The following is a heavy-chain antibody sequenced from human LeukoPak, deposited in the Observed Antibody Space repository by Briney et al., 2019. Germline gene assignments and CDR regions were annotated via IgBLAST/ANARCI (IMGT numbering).Heavy chain of an antibody. CDR1: GFTFSSYA. V-gene: IGHV3-48*01. D-gene: IGHD2-15*01. CDR3: ARGYSRAAFDI. J-gene: IGHJ3*02. Sequence: GGSLRLSCAASGFTFSSYAMNWVRQAPGKGLEWVSFISSTGGTIYYADSVKGRFTVSRDNGKNSLLLQMNSLRAEDTALYYCARGYSRAAFDIWGQGTVVAVSS. CDR2: ISSTGGTI.